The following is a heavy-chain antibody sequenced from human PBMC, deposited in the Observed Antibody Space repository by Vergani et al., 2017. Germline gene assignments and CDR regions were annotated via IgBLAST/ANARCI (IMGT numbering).Heavy chain of an antibody. J-gene: IGHJ5*02. D-gene: IGHD3-10*01. CDR3: AKELGTWSGGGWFDP. CDR1: GFTSAGYA. CDR2: ISWNSNSI. V-gene: IGHV3-9*02. Sequence: EVQLEESGGGLVLPGRSLRLSCVASGFTSAGYAMPWVRQAPGKGLEWVSGISWNSNSIGYADSVKGRFTISRDNAKNSLYLQMNSLRAEATALYYCAKELGTWSGGGWFDPWGQGTLVTVSS.